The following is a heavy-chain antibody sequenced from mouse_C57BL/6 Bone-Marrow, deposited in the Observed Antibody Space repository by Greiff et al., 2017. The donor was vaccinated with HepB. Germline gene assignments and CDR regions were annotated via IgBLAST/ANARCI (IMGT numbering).Heavy chain of an antibody. Sequence: VQLVESGPGLVQPSQSLSITCTVSGFSLTSYGVHWVRQSPGKGLEWLGVIWRGGSTDYNAAFMSRLSITKDNSKSQVFFKMNSLQADDTAIYYCAKKDLLYYAMDYWGQGTSVTVSS. D-gene: IGHD2-1*01. CDR3: AKKDLLYYAMDY. J-gene: IGHJ4*01. CDR2: IWRGGST. V-gene: IGHV2-5*01. CDR1: GFSLTSYG.